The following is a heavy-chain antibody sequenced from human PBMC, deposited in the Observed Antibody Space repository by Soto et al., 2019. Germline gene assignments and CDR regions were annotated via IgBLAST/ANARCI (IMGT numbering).Heavy chain of an antibody. V-gene: IGHV1-2*04. D-gene: IGHD1-7*01. CDR2: INPNSGGT. CDR1: GYTFTGYY. Sequence: ASVKVSCKASGYTFTGYYMHWVRQAPGQGLEWMGWINPNSGGTNYAQKFQGWVTMTRDTSISTAYMELSRLRSDDTAVYYCARDFRGRGTHYYYGMDVWGQGTTVTVSS. J-gene: IGHJ6*02. CDR3: ARDFRGRGTHYYYGMDV.